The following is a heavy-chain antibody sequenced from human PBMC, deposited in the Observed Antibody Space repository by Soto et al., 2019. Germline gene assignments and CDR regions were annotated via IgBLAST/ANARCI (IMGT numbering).Heavy chain of an antibody. Sequence: PEGSLRLSCAASGFSVYSNYMSWVRQAPGKGLEWVSVIYMNGSTDYADSVQGRFTISRDIYKNTLFLQMNSLRADDTAVYFCSGDPSGYNEGDWFFGMDVWGQGTTVTVSS. CDR1: GFSVYSNY. V-gene: IGHV3-53*01. J-gene: IGHJ6*02. CDR3: SGDPSGYNEGDWFFGMDV. CDR2: IYMNGST. D-gene: IGHD5-12*01.